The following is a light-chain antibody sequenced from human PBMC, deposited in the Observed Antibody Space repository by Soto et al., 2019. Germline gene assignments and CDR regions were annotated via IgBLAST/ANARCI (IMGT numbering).Light chain of an antibody. Sequence: EVMMTQSPATLSVSPGERATLSCRASQSVSSNLAWYQQKPGQAPRLLIYGASTRATGIPARFSGSGFGTDYTLTISSLEPADFAVYYCQQYVSSPPTFGGGTKVDIK. CDR3: QQYVSSPPT. CDR2: GAS. J-gene: IGKJ4*01. V-gene: IGKV3-15*01. CDR1: QSVSSN.